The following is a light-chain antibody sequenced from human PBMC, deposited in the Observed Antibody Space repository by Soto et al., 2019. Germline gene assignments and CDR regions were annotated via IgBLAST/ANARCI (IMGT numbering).Light chain of an antibody. V-gene: IGKV2-30*01. J-gene: IGKJ1*01. CDR3: MQGTHWPPT. CDR2: KVS. Sequence: DVVTTQSPLSLPVTLGQLASISCRSSQSLVNSDGNTYLNWFQQRPGQSPRRLIYKVSNRDSGVPDRFSGSGSGTDFTLKISRVEAEDVGVYYCMQGTHWPPTFGQGTKVEIK. CDR1: QSLVNSDGNTY.